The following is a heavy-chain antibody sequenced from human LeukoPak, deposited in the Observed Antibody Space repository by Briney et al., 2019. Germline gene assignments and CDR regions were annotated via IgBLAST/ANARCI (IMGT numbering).Heavy chain of an antibody. V-gene: IGHV4-34*01. Sequence: SVTLSLTCTVYSGSFSAYYWSWIRQPPGKGLEWIGEINQSGSINYNPSLESRVTMSVDTSKNQLSLRLNSLTAADTAVYYCAANPHRDGPLNSWGQGTLVTVSS. D-gene: IGHD5-24*01. CDR1: SGSFSAYY. CDR2: INQSGSI. J-gene: IGHJ4*02. CDR3: AANPHRDGPLNS.